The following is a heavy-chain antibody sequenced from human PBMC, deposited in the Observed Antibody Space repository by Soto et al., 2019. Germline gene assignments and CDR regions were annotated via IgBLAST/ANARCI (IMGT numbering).Heavy chain of an antibody. D-gene: IGHD3-10*01. CDR3: APHFYGSGSYPLHVFDI. V-gene: IGHV3-23*01. CDR1: GFTFSSYA. J-gene: IGHJ3*02. Sequence: PGGSLGLSCAASGFTFSSYAMSWVRQAPGKGLEWVSVISGSGSSPYYADSVKGRFTISRDNSKNTLYLQMNSLRAEDTAVFYCAPHFYGSGSYPLHVFDIWGQGTMVTVSS. CDR2: ISGSGSSP.